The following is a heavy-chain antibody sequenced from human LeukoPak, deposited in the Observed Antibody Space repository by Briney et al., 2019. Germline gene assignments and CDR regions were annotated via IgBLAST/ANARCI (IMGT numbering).Heavy chain of an antibody. V-gene: IGHV3-11*01. CDR3: AKVPNWNYLWFDP. Sequence: PGGSLRLSCAASGFTFSDCYMSWIRQAPGKGPEWVSSITSGRTTYYADSVKGRFTISRDNSKNTLYLQMNSLRAEDTAVYYCAKVPNWNYLWFDPWGQGTLVTVSS. D-gene: IGHD1-7*01. CDR1: GFTFSDCY. J-gene: IGHJ5*02. CDR2: ITSGRTT.